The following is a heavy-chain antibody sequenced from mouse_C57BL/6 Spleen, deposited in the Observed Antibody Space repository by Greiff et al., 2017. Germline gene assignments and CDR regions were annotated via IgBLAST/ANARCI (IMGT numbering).Heavy chain of an antibody. D-gene: IGHD1-2*01. J-gene: IGHJ2*01. Sequence: QVHVKQPGAELVKPGASVKLSCKASGYTFTSYWMHWVKQRPGQGLEWIGMIHPNSGSTNYNEKFKSKATLTVDKSSSTAYMQLSSLTSEDSAVYYCARHYYGEDYWGQGTTLTVSS. V-gene: IGHV1-64*01. CDR1: GYTFTSYW. CDR2: IHPNSGST. CDR3: ARHYYGEDY.